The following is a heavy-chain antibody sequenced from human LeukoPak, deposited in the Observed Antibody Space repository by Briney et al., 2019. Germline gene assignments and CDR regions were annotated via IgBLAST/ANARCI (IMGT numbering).Heavy chain of an antibody. CDR3: ARQEYCSGGSCYTWFDP. D-gene: IGHD2-15*01. Sequence: KHGESLKISCKGSGYSTTNYWIGWVRQMPGKGLEWMGIIYPADSDIRYSPSFQGQVTISADKSISTAYLQWSSLKASDTAMYYCARQEYCSGGSCYTWFDPWGQGTLVTVSS. V-gene: IGHV5-51*01. CDR1: GYSTTNYW. J-gene: IGHJ5*02. CDR2: IYPADSDI.